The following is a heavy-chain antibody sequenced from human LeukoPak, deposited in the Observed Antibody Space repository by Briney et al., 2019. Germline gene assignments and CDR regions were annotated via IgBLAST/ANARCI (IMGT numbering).Heavy chain of an antibody. CDR1: GGSFSGYY. Sequence: KPSETLSLTCAVYGGSFSGYYWSWIRQPPGKGLEWIGEINHSGSTNYHPSLKSRVTISVDTSKYQFSLKLSSVTAADTAVYYCASREDWFDPWGQGTLVTVSS. D-gene: IGHD1-26*01. CDR3: ASREDWFDP. V-gene: IGHV4-34*01. J-gene: IGHJ5*02. CDR2: INHSGST.